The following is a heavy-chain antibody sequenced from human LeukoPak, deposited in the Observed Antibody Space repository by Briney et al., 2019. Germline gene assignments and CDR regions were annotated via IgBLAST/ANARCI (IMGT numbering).Heavy chain of an antibody. CDR2: IYYSGST. D-gene: IGHD3-9*01. J-gene: IGHJ4*02. Sequence: SETLSLTCTVSGVSIGRYYWTWIRQPPGKGLEWIGYIYYSGSTNYNPSLKSRVTISVDTSKNQLSLKLTSVTAADTAVYYCARDLTSFDYWGQGTLVTVSS. CDR3: ARDLTSFDY. CDR1: GVSIGRYY. V-gene: IGHV4-59*01.